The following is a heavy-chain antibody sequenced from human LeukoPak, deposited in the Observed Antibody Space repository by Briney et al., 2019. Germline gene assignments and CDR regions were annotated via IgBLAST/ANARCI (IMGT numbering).Heavy chain of an antibody. Sequence: ASVKVSCKASGYTFTGYYMHWVRQAPGQGLEWMGWINPNSGGTNYAQKFQGRVTMTRDTSISTAYMELSRLRSDDTAVYYCARDEGFWSGYFPWGQGTLVTVSS. J-gene: IGHJ5*02. V-gene: IGHV1-2*02. CDR2: INPNSGGT. D-gene: IGHD3-3*01. CDR1: GYTFTGYY. CDR3: ARDEGFWSGYFP.